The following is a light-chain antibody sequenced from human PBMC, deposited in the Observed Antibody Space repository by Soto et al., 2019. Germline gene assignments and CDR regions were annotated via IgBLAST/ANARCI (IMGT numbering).Light chain of an antibody. J-gene: IGKJ3*01. Sequence: PGARATLSCRASQSISKSLAWYQQNRGQAPRLVIFDASKRAAGIPARFSGSGSGTDFTLTISSLEPEDFAVYYCQQRTNWPLSFTFGPGTKVDI. CDR2: DAS. CDR3: QQRTNWPLSFT. CDR1: QSISKS. V-gene: IGKV3-11*01.